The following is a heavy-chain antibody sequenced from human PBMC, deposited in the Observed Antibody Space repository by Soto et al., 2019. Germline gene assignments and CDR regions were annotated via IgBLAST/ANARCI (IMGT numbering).Heavy chain of an antibody. D-gene: IGHD6-13*01. CDR1: RLTFSNYA. J-gene: IGHJ4*02. CDR2: ISGSGDTA. Sequence: PGGSLRLSCVISRLTFSNYALNWVRQAPGKGLEWVSSISGSGDTAYYADSVKGRFTISRDNSKNTLYLQMNSLRVEDTALYYCAKADYSYSWGSGDYWGQGTLVTVSS. V-gene: IGHV3-23*01. CDR3: AKADYSYSWGSGDY.